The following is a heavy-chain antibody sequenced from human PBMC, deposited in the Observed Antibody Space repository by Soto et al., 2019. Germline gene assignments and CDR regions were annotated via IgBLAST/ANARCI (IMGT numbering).Heavy chain of an antibody. CDR3: AKPHLKWERQDYWYFDL. J-gene: IGHJ2*01. Sequence: QGQLVESGGGVVQPGTSLRLSCAASGFLFRSYGIHWVRQAPGKGLEWVTGVSFGGDDKFYSDAVQGRFTVSRDNSRNTVDLQMDSLRPEDTAVYYCAKPHLKWERQDYWYFDLWGRGTLVTVSS. CDR2: VSFGGDDK. D-gene: IGHD1-26*01. V-gene: IGHV3-30*18. CDR1: GFLFRSYG.